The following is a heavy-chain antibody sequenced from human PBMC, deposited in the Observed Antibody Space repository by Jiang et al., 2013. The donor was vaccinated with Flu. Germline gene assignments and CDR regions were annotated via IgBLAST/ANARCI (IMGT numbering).Heavy chain of an antibody. CDR1: GGSISSYY. V-gene: IGHV4-59*01. CDR2: IYYSGST. D-gene: IGHD3-3*01. Sequence: SGGSISSYYWSWIRQPPGKGLEWIGYIYYSGSTNYNPSLKSRVTISVDTSKNQFSLKLSSVTAADTAVYYCASSKTYYDFWSGYYYPNYFDYWGQGTLVTVSS. CDR3: ASSKTYYDFWSGYYYPNYFDY. J-gene: IGHJ4*02.